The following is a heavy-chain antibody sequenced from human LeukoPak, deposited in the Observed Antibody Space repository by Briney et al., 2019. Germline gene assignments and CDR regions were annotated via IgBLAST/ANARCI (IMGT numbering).Heavy chain of an antibody. V-gene: IGHV1-8*01. J-gene: IGHJ6*02. Sequence: GASVKVSCKASGYTFTSYDINWVRQATGQGLEWMGWMSPNSGNTGYAQKFQGRVTMTRNTSISTAYMELSSLRSEDTAVYYCASGDSNYAVGMHYYYDVDVWGQGTTVTVSS. CDR1: GYTFTSYD. D-gene: IGHD4-11*01. CDR2: MSPNSGNT. CDR3: ASGDSNYAVGMHYYYDVDV.